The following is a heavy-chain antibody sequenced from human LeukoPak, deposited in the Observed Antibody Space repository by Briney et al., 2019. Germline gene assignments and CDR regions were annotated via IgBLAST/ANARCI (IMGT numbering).Heavy chain of an antibody. J-gene: IGHJ4*02. CDR3: ARTDSSGWYEIDY. CDR2: IYYSGST. CDR1: GVSISSYY. D-gene: IGHD6-19*01. V-gene: IGHV4-59*01. Sequence: SETLSLTCTVSGVSISSYYWSWIRQPPGKGLEWIGYIYYSGSTNYNPSLKSRVTISVGTSKNQFSLKLSSVTAADTAVYYCARTDSSGWYEIDYWGQGTLVTVSS.